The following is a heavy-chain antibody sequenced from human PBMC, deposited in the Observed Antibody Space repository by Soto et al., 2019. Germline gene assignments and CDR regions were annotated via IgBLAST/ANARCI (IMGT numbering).Heavy chain of an antibody. D-gene: IGHD3-10*01. CDR3: AREMWFGPFPLYYYYYGMDA. V-gene: IGHV3-23*01. CDR2: TSGSGGST. CDR1: GFTFSSYS. J-gene: IGHJ6*02. Sequence: XGSLRLSCAASGFTFSSYSMSWVRQAPGKGLEWVSATSGSGGSTYYADSVKGRFTISRDNSKNTLYLQMNSLRAEDTAVYYCAREMWFGPFPLYYYYYGMDAWGQGTTVTVSS.